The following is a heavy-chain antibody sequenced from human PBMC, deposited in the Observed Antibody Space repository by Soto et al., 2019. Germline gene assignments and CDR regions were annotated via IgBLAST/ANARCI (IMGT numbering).Heavy chain of an antibody. V-gene: IGHV3-23*01. CDR3: ALGEWLWTSYFNF. CDR2: ISGSGVAT. D-gene: IGHD3-3*01. CDR1: GFTYTSFA. Sequence: HPGGSLRLSCAASGFTYTSFAVSWVRQAPGKGLEWVSAISGSGVATYYADSVKGRFTVSRDNSRNTVYLQMDSLRVEDTAVYHCALGEWLWTSYFNFWGKGTLVTVSS. J-gene: IGHJ4*02.